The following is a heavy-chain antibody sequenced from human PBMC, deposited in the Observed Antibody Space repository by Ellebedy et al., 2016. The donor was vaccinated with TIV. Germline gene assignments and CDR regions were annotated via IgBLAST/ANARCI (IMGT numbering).Heavy chain of an antibody. D-gene: IGHD3-9*01. Sequence: GESLKISCVASGFSFSRYEMNWVRQAPGKGLEWVSVIDSVGSTYYADSVKGRFTISRDNSKNTVYLQINSLRAEDTAVYYCARENYDTLTGPSSGMDVWGQGTTVTVSS. CDR1: GFSFSRYE. V-gene: IGHV3-66*01. J-gene: IGHJ6*02. CDR2: IDSVGST. CDR3: ARENYDTLTGPSSGMDV.